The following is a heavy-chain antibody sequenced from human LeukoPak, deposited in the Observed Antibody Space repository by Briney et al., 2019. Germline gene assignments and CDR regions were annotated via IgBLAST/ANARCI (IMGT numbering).Heavy chain of an antibody. CDR3: ARCSGWAFKN. V-gene: IGHV3-7*01. Sequence: ETLSLTCTVYGGSFSAYYWSWIRQPPGKGLEWVANINQDGSEKNYVDSVKGRFTISRDSAKNSLYLQMDSLRAEDTAIYYCARCSGWAFKNWGQGTLVTVSS. D-gene: IGHD6-19*01. CDR1: GGSFSAYY. J-gene: IGHJ4*02. CDR2: INQDGSEK.